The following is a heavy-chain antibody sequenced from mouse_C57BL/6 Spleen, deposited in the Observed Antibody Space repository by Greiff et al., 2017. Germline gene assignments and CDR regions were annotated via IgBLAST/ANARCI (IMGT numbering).Heavy chain of an antibody. CDR3: ARGRDGNYAMDY. Sequence: QVQLQQPGAELVMPGASVKLSCKASGYTFTSYWMHWVKQRPGQGLEWIGEIDPSDSYTNYNQKFKGKSTWTVDKSSSTAYMQLSSLTSEDSAVYYCARGRDGNYAMDYWGQGTSVTVSS. V-gene: IGHV1-69*01. J-gene: IGHJ4*01. CDR2: IDPSDSYT. D-gene: IGHD2-1*01. CDR1: GYTFTSYW.